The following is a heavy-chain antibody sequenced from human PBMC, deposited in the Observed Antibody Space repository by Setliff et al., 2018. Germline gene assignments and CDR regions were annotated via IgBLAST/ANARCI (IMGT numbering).Heavy chain of an antibody. CDR2: INPNSGDT. J-gene: IGHJ4*02. V-gene: IGHV1-2*02. CDR1: GNTFTGYY. Sequence: GASVKVSCKASGNTFTGYYIHWLRQAPGQGLEWMGCINPNSGDTTFAQKFQGRVTITRDTSNSTDYMDLSSLRSDDTAVYYCARGRDPAYYYDSGGYYWDYWGQGTLVTVSS. CDR3: ARGRDPAYYYDSGGYYWDY. D-gene: IGHD3-22*01.